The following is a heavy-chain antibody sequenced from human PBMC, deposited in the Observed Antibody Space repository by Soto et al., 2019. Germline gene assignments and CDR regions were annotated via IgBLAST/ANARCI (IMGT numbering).Heavy chain of an antibody. Sequence: PLETLSLTCSVSGGSISSYYWSWIRQPPGKGLEWIGYIYYTGTTTYNLSFKSRLTISVDSSKNQFSLNLTSVSATDTAVYYCARLGGFYQSLDSWGQGTLVTVSS. CDR2: IYYTGTT. J-gene: IGHJ5*01. D-gene: IGHD3-22*01. V-gene: IGHV4-59*08. CDR1: GGSISSYY. CDR3: ARLGGFYQSLDS.